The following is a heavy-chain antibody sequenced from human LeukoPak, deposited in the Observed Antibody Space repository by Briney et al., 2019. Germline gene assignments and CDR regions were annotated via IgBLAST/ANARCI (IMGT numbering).Heavy chain of an antibody. J-gene: IGHJ5*02. CDR2: INPGGSWT. Sequence: ASVKVSCKASGYTFTRHYMHWVRQAPGQGLEWMGVINPGGSWTSYAQKFQGRVTITADESTSTAYMELSSLRSEDTAVYYCARVYYDSSGYYLVYNWFDPWGQGTLVTVSS. V-gene: IGHV1-46*01. D-gene: IGHD3-22*01. CDR3: ARVYYDSSGYYLVYNWFDP. CDR1: GYTFTRHY.